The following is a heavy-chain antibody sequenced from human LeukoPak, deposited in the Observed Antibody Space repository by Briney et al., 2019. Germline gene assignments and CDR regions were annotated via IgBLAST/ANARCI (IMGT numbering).Heavy chain of an antibody. V-gene: IGHV4-39*01. CDR1: GGSITSSSYY. D-gene: IGHD6-13*01. CDR3: ARQPEQGDAFDY. Sequence: SETLSLTCTVSGGSITSSSYYWGWIRQPPGKGLEWIGSIYYSGSTYYNPSLKSRVTISVDTSKNQFSLKLSSVTAADTAVYYCARQPEQGDAFDYRGQGTLATVSS. J-gene: IGHJ4*02. CDR2: IYYSGST.